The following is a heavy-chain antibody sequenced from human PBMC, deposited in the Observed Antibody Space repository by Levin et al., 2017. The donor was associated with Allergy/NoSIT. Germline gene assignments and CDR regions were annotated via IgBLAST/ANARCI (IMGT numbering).Heavy chain of an antibody. CDR1: GFTFSSYW. CDR3: ARVFLEWGYRVDYFDY. V-gene: IGHV3-7*03. CDR2: IKQDGSEK. D-gene: IGHD3-3*01. J-gene: IGHJ4*02. Sequence: GGSLRLSCAASGFTFSSYWMSWVRQAPGKGLEWVANIKQDGSEKYYVDSVKGRFTISRDNAKNSLYLQMNSLRAEDTAVYYCARVFLEWGYRVDYFDYWGQGTLVTVSS.